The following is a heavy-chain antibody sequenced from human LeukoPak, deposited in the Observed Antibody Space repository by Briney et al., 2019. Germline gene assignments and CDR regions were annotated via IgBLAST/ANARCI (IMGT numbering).Heavy chain of an antibody. CDR2: IREDGSEE. J-gene: IGHJ4*02. Sequence: GGSLRLSFGAPGFIFSRYWMTWVRQAPGKGPEWVAHIREDGSEEYDVDSVKVRFTISRDNAKNSLYLQMNSMRAEDTAVYYCATVGLNYGLVYWGQGTLVTVSS. CDR3: ATVGLNYGLVY. V-gene: IGHV3-7*01. D-gene: IGHD3-10*01. CDR1: GFIFSRYW.